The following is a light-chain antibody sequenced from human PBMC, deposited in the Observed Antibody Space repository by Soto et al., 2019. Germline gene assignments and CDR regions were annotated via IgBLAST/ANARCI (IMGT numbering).Light chain of an antibody. CDR1: SSDIGAYDY. CDR3: FSFITTSTHV. CDR2: EVN. J-gene: IGLJ1*01. Sequence: QSALTQPASLSGSPGQSITISCTGTSSDIGAYDYVSWFQQHPGKAPKLMISEVNNRPSGVSNRFSGSKSGNTAYLTISGLQVEDEAEYFCFSFITTSTHVFGTGTKGTVL. V-gene: IGLV2-14*01.